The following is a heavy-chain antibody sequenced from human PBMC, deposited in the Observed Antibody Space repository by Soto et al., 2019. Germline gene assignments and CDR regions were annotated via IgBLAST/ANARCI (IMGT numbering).Heavy chain of an antibody. Sequence: QVQLVQSGAEVKKPGASVKVSCKASGYTFTSYDINWVRQATGQGLEGMGWMNPTSANTGYAQKFQGRATMTRTTSLSTAYIELSSLRSNDTAVYYCAREGVRGMDVWGQGTTVTVSS. D-gene: IGHD3-16*01. CDR2: MNPTSANT. V-gene: IGHV1-8*01. J-gene: IGHJ6*02. CDR1: GYTFTSYD. CDR3: AREGVRGMDV.